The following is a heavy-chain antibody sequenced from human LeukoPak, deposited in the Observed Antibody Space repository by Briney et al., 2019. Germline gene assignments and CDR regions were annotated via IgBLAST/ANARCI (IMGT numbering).Heavy chain of an antibody. CDR3: AREAVGMDSSGWYIDY. CDR1: GGSISSSNW. J-gene: IGHJ4*02. CDR2: IYRSGST. Sequence: SETLSLTCAVSGGSISSSNWWSWVRQPPGKGLEWIGEIYRSGSTNYNPSLKSRVTISVDKSKNQFSLKLSSVTAADTAVYYCAREAVGMDSSGWYIDYWGQGTLVTVSS. V-gene: IGHV4-4*02. D-gene: IGHD6-19*01.